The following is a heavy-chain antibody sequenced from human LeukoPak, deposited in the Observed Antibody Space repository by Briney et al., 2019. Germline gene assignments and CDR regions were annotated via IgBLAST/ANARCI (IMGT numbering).Heavy chain of an antibody. V-gene: IGHV1-18*01. CDR3: ARVGGPYNWFDP. J-gene: IGHJ5*02. CDR2: ISAYNGNT. D-gene: IGHD1-26*01. Sequence: RASVMVSCKASGYTYTRYGISEVRQAAGQGLEWMGCISAYNGNTNYAQKLQGRVTMTTDTSTSTAYMELRSLRSDDTAVYYCARVGGPYNWFDPWGQGTLVTVSS. CDR1: GYTYTRYG.